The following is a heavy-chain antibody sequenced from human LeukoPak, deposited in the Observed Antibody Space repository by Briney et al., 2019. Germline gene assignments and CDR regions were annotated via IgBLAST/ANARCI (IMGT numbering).Heavy chain of an antibody. D-gene: IGHD7-27*01. J-gene: IGHJ6*02. CDR2: SSSGSTI. V-gene: IGHV3-11*01. Sequence: SSSGSTIYYADSVKGRFTISRDNAKNSLYLQMNSLRAEDTAVYYCARDLGSRRDYYYGMDVWGQGTTVTVSS. CDR3: ARDLGSRRDYYYGMDV.